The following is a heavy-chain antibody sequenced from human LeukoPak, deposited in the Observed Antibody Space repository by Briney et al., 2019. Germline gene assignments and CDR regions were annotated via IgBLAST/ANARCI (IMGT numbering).Heavy chain of an antibody. CDR2: MNGDGTTT. J-gene: IGHJ4*02. D-gene: IGHD3-16*01. CDR1: GFTFSTYW. Sequence: GGSLRLSCAASGFTFSTYWMCWVRQAPGMGLVWVSLMNGDGTTTSYADSVKGRFTISRDNAKNTLYLEMNSLRAEDTAVYYCARGNRGSYDYWGQGTLVTVSS. V-gene: IGHV3-74*01. CDR3: ARGNRGSYDY.